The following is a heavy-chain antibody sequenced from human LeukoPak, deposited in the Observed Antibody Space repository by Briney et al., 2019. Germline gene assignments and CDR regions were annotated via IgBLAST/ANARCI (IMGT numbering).Heavy chain of an antibody. J-gene: IGHJ4*02. V-gene: IGHV3-7*01. CDR3: ARDWSKGATDY. D-gene: IGHD1-26*01. Sequence: GGSLRLSCAASGFTFSSYWMSWVRQAPGKGLEWVANIRQDGSEKNHADSVKGRFTISRDNAKNSLFLQMNSLRVEDTALYYCARDWSKGATDYWGQGTLVTVSS. CDR1: GFTFSSYW. CDR2: IRQDGSEK.